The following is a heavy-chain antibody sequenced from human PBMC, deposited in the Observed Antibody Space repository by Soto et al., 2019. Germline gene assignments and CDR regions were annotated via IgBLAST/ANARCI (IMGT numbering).Heavy chain of an antibody. D-gene: IGHD6-19*01. Sequence: GGSLRLSCAASGFTFSSYSMNWVRQAPGKGLEWVSVIGSGGSTYYADSVKGRFTISRDNSKNTLYLQMNSLRAEDTAVYYCANSDWYNPDGYFQHWGQGTLVTVSS. V-gene: IGHV3-23*01. J-gene: IGHJ1*01. CDR1: GFTFSSYS. CDR3: ANSDWYNPDGYFQH. CDR2: IGSGGST.